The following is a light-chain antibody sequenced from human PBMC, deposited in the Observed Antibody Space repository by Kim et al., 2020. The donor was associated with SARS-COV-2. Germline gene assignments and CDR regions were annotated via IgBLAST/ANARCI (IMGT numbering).Light chain of an antibody. CDR1: SGHRSYA. Sequence: SVKLTCTLSSGHRSYAIAWHQQQPEKGPRYLMKLNSDGSHSKGDGIPDRFSGSSSGAERYLTISSLQSEDEADYYCQTWGTGIHVVFGGGTQLTVL. CDR3: QTWGTGIHVV. J-gene: IGLJ2*01. V-gene: IGLV4-69*01. CDR2: LNSDGSH.